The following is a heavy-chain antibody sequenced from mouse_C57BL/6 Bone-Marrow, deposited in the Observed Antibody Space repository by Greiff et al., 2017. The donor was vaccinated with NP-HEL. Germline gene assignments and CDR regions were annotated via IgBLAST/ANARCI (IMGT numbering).Heavy chain of an antibody. CDR1: GYTFTSYW. D-gene: IGHD2-2*01. V-gene: IGHV1-59*01. CDR2: IDPSDSYI. CDR3: ERVSTMVRWFAY. J-gene: IGHJ3*01. Sequence: QVQLQQPGAELVRPGTSVKLSCKASGYTFTSYWMHWVKQRPGQGLEWIGGIDPSDSYINYNQKFKGKATLTVDTSSSTAYMQLSSLTSEDSAVYYCERVSTMVRWFAYWGRGNLVTVSA.